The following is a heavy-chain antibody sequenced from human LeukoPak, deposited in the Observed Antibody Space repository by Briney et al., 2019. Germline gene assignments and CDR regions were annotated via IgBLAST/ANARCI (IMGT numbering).Heavy chain of an antibody. D-gene: IGHD3-16*01. Sequence: SETLSLTCAVYGGSFSGYYWSWIRQPPGKGLEWIGEINHSGSTNYNPSLKSRVTISVDTSKNQFSLKPSSVTAADTAVYYCASGGGVYWGQGTLVTVSS. CDR2: INHSGST. CDR1: GGSFSGYY. V-gene: IGHV4-34*01. CDR3: ASGGGVY. J-gene: IGHJ4*02.